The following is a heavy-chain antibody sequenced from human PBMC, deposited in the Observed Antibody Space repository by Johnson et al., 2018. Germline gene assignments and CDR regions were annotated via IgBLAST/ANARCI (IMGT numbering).Heavy chain of an antibody. CDR2: ISSSGSTI. V-gene: IGHV3-11*01. J-gene: IGHJ6*02. CDR1: GFTFSDYY. CDR3: ARAYSHLYYYYGMDV. Sequence: QLVESGGGLVKPGGSLRLSCAASGFTFSDYYMSWIRQAPGKGLEWVSYISSSGSTIYYVDSVKGRFTISRDNAKNPLYLQMNGLRAEDTAVYYCARAYSHLYYYYGMDVWGQGTTVTVSS. D-gene: IGHD5-18*01.